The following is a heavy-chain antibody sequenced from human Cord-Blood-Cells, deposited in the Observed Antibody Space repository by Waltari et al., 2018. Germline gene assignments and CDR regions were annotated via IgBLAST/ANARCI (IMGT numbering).Heavy chain of an antibody. CDR3: ARDRRIVATSYYYYYGMDV. CDR2: IYHSGST. J-gene: IGHJ6*02. V-gene: IGHV4-4*02. D-gene: IGHD5-12*01. Sequence: QVQLQESGPGLVKPSGTLSLTCAVSGGSISSSNWWSWVRQPPGKGLEWIGEIYHSGSTNYTPSLRSRVTRSVDKSKNQFSLKLSSVTAADTAVYYCARDRRIVATSYYYYYGMDVWGQGTTVTVSS. CDR1: GGSISSSNW.